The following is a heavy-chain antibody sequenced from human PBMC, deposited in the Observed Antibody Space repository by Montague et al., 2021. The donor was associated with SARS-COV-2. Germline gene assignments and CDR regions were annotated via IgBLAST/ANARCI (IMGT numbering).Heavy chain of an antibody. D-gene: IGHD5-24*01. V-gene: IGHV4-39*01. CDR2: IYYSGST. Sequence: SETLSLTCTVSGGSISSSSYYWGWIRQPPGKGLEWIGSIYYSGSTYYNPSLKSRVTISVDTSKNQFSLKLSSVTAAGTAVYYYARHVRRWLQLAPYYFDYWGQGTLVTVSS. CDR3: ARHVRRWLQLAPYYFDY. CDR1: GGSISSSSYY. J-gene: IGHJ4*02.